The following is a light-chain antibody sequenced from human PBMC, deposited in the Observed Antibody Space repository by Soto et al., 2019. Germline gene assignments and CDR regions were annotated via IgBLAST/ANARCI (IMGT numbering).Light chain of an antibody. CDR3: QQYAGLPRT. CDR1: QTVSRNY. CDR2: GAS. V-gene: IGKV3-20*01. Sequence: EIVLTQSAGTLSLSPGERATLSCRASQTVSRNYLAWYQQKPGQAPRLLIYGASSRATGIPDRFSGSGSGTDFTLIISRLEPEDFAVYYCQQYAGLPRTFGQGTKVEIK. J-gene: IGKJ1*01.